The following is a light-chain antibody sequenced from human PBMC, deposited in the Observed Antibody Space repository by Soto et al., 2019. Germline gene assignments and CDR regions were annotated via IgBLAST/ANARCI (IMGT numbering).Light chain of an antibody. J-gene: IGKJ1*01. V-gene: IGKV3-20*01. CDR3: QQYGKLPRT. CDR1: QSVTSSY. CDR2: DAS. Sequence: EIVLTQSPGTLSVSPGERATLSCRASQSVTSSYLSWYQQKPGQAPRLLIYDASSRAAGIPDRFSGSGSGTEFTLTISRREVEDFAVYYCQQYGKLPRTFGQGTKLEIK.